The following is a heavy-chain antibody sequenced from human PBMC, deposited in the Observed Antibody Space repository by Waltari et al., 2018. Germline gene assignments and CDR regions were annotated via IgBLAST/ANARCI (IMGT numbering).Heavy chain of an antibody. V-gene: IGHV3-11*01. CDR3: TRPPGDRRRDY. J-gene: IGHJ4*02. D-gene: IGHD3-10*01. CDR1: YS. Sequence: YSRGWIRQAPGKGLEWISYISRSGSTIYYADSVKGRFSISRDNGKNSLYLQMNSLRAEDTAVYYCTRPPGDRRRDYWGQGTLVTVSS. CDR2: ISRSGSTI.